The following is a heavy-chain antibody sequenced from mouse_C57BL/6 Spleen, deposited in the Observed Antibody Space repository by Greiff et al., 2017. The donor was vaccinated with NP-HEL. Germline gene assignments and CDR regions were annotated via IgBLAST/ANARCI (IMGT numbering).Heavy chain of an antibody. CDR1: GYAFSSSW. J-gene: IGHJ3*01. D-gene: IGHD2-3*01. CDR3: ARSNDGYLFAY. CDR2: IYPGDGDT. V-gene: IGHV1-82*01. Sequence: VQLQQSGPELVKPGASVKISCKASGYAFSSSWMNWVKQRPGKGLEWIGRIYPGDGDTNNNGKFKGKATLTADKSSSTAYMQLSSLTSEDSAVYFCARSNDGYLFAYWGQGTLVTVSA.